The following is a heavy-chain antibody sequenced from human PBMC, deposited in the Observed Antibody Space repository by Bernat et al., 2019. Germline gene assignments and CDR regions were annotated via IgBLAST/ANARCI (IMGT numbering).Heavy chain of an antibody. CDR2: ISSSSSTI. J-gene: IGHJ4*02. CDR1: GFTFSSYS. CDR3: ARDRKDSSGYYPSGSLDY. V-gene: IGHV3-48*02. D-gene: IGHD3-22*01. Sequence: EVQLVESGGGLVQPGGSLRLSCAASGFTFSSYSMNWVRQAPGKGLEWVSYISSSSSTIYYADSVKGRFTISRDNAKNSLYLQMNSLRDEDTAVYYCARDRKDSSGYYPSGSLDYWGQGTLVTDSS.